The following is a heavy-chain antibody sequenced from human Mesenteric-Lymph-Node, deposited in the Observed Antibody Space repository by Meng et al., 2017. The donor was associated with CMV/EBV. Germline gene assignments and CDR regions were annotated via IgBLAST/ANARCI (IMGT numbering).Heavy chain of an antibody. V-gene: IGHV4-30-4*08. J-gene: IGHJ4*02. CDR2: IYYSGST. Sequence: SETLSLTCTVSGGSISSADYYWTWIRQSPGRGLEWIGNIYYSGSTNYNPSLESRLTISVDTSKNQFSLNLNSVTAADSGVYYCAGRPRITIFGVILFPFLYWGQGTLVTVSS. CDR1: GGSISSADYY. CDR3: AGRPRITIFGVILFPFLY. D-gene: IGHD3-3*01.